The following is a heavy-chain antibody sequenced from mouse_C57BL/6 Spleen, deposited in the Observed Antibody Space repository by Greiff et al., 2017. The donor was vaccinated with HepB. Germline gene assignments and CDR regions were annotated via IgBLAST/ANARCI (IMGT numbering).Heavy chain of an antibody. CDR1: GFNIKDYY. Sequence: VQLKQSGAELVRPGASVKLSCTASGFNIKDYYMHWVKQRPEQGLEWIGRIDPEDGDTEYAPKFQGKATMTADTSSNTAYLQLSSLTSEDTAVYYCTTLDSSGYGYAMDYWGQGTSVTVSS. J-gene: IGHJ4*01. CDR3: TTLDSSGYGYAMDY. V-gene: IGHV14-1*01. D-gene: IGHD3-2*02. CDR2: IDPEDGDT.